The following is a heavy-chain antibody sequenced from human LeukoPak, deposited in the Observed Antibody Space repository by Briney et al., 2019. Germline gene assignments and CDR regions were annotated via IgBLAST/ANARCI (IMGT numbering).Heavy chain of an antibody. J-gene: IGHJ3*02. V-gene: IGHV3-48*01. Sequence: GGSLRLSCAASGFTFNTYSMNWVREAPGKGLEWVSYISSGGSAISYADSVKGRFTISRDNSKNTLYLQMNSLRAEDTAVYYCARDFCSGGSCYPDAFDIWGQGTMVTVSS. CDR1: GFTFNTYS. D-gene: IGHD2-15*01. CDR2: ISSGGSAI. CDR3: ARDFCSGGSCYPDAFDI.